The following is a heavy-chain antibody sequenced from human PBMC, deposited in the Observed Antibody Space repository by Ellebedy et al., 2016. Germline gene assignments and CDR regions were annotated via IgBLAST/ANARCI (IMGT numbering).Heavy chain of an antibody. CDR3: AREGKAADGRGGNWFDP. D-gene: IGHD6-13*01. Sequence: ASVKVSCXATGGTFNSYSISWVRQAPGQGLEWMGRINLNNGGTNSAQKFQGWVTMTRDTSISTAYMELSRLRSDDTAVYYCAREGKAADGRGGNWFDPWGQGTLVTVSS. V-gene: IGHV1-2*04. J-gene: IGHJ5*02. CDR2: INLNNGGT. CDR1: GGTFNSYS.